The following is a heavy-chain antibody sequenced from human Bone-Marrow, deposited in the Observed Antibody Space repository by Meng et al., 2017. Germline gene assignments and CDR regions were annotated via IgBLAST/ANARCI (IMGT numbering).Heavy chain of an antibody. V-gene: IGHV4-59*01. CDR3: ARAGLQAQGGYYYGMDV. CDR1: GGSISSYY. Sequence: SETLSLTCTVSGGSISSYYWSWIRQPPGKGLEWIGYIYYSGSTNYNPSLKSRVTISVDTSKNQFSLKLSSVTAADTAVYYCARAGLQAQGGYYYGMDVWGQGTTVTVSS. CDR2: IYYSGST. J-gene: IGHJ6*02. D-gene: IGHD3-16*01.